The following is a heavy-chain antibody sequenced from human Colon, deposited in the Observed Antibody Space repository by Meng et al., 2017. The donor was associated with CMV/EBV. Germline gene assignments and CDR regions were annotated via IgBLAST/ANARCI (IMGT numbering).Heavy chain of an antibody. J-gene: IGHJ6*02. D-gene: IGHD6-6*01. CDR2: IKQDGSEI. CDR1: GFIFNNYW. Sequence: GESLKISCAASGFIFNNYWMGWVRPAPGKGLEWVGNIKQDGSEIHYVDPVKGRFTISKDNAKNSLYLQMNSLRAEDTAVYYCARVKHSTTSSHGYYYSGFDVWGQGTTVTVSS. CDR3: ARVKHSTTSSHGYYYSGFDV. V-gene: IGHV3-7*01.